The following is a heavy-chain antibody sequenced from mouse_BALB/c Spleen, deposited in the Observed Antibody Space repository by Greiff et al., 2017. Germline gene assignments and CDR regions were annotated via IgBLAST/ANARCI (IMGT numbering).Heavy chain of an antibody. Sequence: DVKLVESGPGLVKPSQSLSLTCSVTGYSITSGYYWNWIRQFPGNKLEWMGYISYDGSNNYNPSLKNRISITRDTSKNQFFLKLNSVTTEDTATYYCARGGYYGSFDYWGQGTTLTVSS. CDR1: GYSITSGYY. CDR3: ARGGYYGSFDY. D-gene: IGHD1-1*01. V-gene: IGHV3-6*02. CDR2: ISYDGSN. J-gene: IGHJ2*01.